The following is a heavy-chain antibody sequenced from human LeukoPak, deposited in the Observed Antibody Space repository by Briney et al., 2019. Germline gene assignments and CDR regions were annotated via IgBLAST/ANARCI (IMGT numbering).Heavy chain of an antibody. CDR1: GFTFSNYA. J-gene: IGHJ4*02. CDR2: ISAAGGST. Sequence: PGGSLRLSCAASGFTFSNYAISWVRQAPGKGLEWVLAISAAGGSTYYADSVKGRFTLSRDNAKNTLYVQMNSLRAEDTAVYYCARDRSGGNYATFEYWGQGTLVTVSS. V-gene: IGHV3-23*01. CDR3: ARDRSGGNYATFEY. D-gene: IGHD1-26*01.